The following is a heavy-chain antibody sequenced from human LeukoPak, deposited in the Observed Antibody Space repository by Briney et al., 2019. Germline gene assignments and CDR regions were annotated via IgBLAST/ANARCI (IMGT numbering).Heavy chain of an antibody. D-gene: IGHD5-18*01. CDR3: AKDSPNTATATGYFDY. V-gene: IGHV3-23*01. J-gene: IGHJ4*02. CDR1: GFTFSSYA. CDR2: ISGSGGST. Sequence: PGGSLRLSCAASGFTFSSYAMSWVRQAPGKGLEWVSAISGSGGSTYYADSVKGRFTISRDNSKNTLYLQMNSLRAEDTAVYYCAKDSPNTATATGYFDYWGQGTLVTVSS.